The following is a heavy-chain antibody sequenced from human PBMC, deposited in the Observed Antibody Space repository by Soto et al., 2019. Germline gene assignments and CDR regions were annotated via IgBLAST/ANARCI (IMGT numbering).Heavy chain of an antibody. CDR2: IYWDDDK. D-gene: IGHD2-21*02. CDR3: AYTGVTLDAFDI. CDR1: GFSLSTSGVG. Sequence: QITLKESGPTLVKPTQTLTLTCTFSGFSLSTSGVGVGWIRQPPGKALEWLALIYWDDDKRYSPSLKSRLTITKDTSKNHVVLTMSIIDPVDTATYYCAYTGVTLDAFDIWGQGTMVTVSS. J-gene: IGHJ3*02. V-gene: IGHV2-5*02.